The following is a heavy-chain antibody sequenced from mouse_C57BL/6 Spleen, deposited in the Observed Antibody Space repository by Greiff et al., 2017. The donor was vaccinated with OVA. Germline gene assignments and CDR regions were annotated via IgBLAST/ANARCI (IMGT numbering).Heavy chain of an antibody. Sequence: EVQVVESGPGLVKPSQSLSLTCSVTGYSITSGYYWNWIRQFPGNKLEWMGYISYDGSNNYNPSLKNRISLTRDTSKNQFFLKLNSVTTEDTATYYCAREVYDYDVGFDYWGQGTTLTVSS. CDR1: GYSITSGYY. V-gene: IGHV3-6*01. J-gene: IGHJ2*01. CDR3: AREVYDYDVGFDY. CDR2: ISYDGSN. D-gene: IGHD2-4*01.